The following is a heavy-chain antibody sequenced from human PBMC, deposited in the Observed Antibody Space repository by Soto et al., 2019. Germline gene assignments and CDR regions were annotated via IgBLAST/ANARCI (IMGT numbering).Heavy chain of an antibody. D-gene: IGHD3-3*01. CDR1: GGTFNTYA. V-gene: IGHV1-69*04. Sequence: QVQLVQSGAEVKKPGSSVKVSCKTSGGTFNTYALSWVRQAPEHGLEWMGRIVPVLGTTAYAQKFQGRVTLTADKSTSTAHMERLSLKSDDPAVYYCTRAGGEIFGHPKDYFDYWGQGTLVAVSS. CDR3: TRAGGEIFGHPKDYFDY. J-gene: IGHJ4*02. CDR2: IVPVLGTT.